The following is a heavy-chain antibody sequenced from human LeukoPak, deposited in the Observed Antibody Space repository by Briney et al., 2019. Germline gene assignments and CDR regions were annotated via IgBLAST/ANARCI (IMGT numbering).Heavy chain of an antibody. Sequence: GGSLRLSCAASGFTFSSYSMNWVRQAPGKGLEWVSYISSSSSTIYYADSVKGRFTISRDNAKNSLYLQMNSLRAEDTAVCYCASHTIEIATTRGFAFDIWGQGTMVTVSS. CDR3: ASHTIEIATTRGFAFDI. V-gene: IGHV3-48*01. J-gene: IGHJ3*02. CDR2: ISSSSSTI. CDR1: GFTFSSYS. D-gene: IGHD5-24*01.